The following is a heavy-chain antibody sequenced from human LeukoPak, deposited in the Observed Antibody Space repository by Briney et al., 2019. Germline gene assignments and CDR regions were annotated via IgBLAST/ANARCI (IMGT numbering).Heavy chain of an antibody. CDR2: ISWNSGSI. Sequence: PGRSLRLSCAASGFTFDDYGMRWVRQAPGKGLEWVSGISWNSGSIGYADSVKGRFTISRDNAKNSLYLQMNSLRAEDTALYYCAKDQSSTSWNWFDPWGQGTLVTVSS. J-gene: IGHJ5*02. D-gene: IGHD2-2*01. CDR3: AKDQSSTSWNWFDP. V-gene: IGHV3-9*01. CDR1: GFTFDDYG.